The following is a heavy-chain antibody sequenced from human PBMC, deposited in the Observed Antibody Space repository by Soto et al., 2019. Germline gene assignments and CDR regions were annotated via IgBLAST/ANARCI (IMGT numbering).Heavy chain of an antibody. CDR1: GFTFSSYA. Sequence: GGSLRLSCAASGFTFSSYAMHWVRQAPGKGLEWVAVISYDGSNKYYADSVKGRFTISRDNSKNTLYLQMNSLRAEDTAVYYCARDPEVRGVITFDYWGXGXXVTVSS. V-gene: IGHV3-30-3*01. J-gene: IGHJ4*02. D-gene: IGHD3-10*01. CDR3: ARDPEVRGVITFDY. CDR2: ISYDGSNK.